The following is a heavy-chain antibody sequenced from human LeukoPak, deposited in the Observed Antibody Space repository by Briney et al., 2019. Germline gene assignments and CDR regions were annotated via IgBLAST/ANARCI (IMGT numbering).Heavy chain of an antibody. CDR1: GGSISSGSYY. Sequence: ASETLSLTCTVSGGSISSGSYYWSWIRQPAGKGLEWIGRIYTSGSTNYNPSLKSRVTISVDTSKNQFSLKLSSVTAADTAVYYCARARWNYYYYYMDVWGKGTTVTISS. J-gene: IGHJ6*03. V-gene: IGHV4-61*02. CDR2: IYTSGST. D-gene: IGHD4-23*01. CDR3: ARARWNYYYYYMDV.